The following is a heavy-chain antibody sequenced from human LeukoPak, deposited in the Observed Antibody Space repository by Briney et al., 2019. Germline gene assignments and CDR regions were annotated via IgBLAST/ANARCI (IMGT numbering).Heavy chain of an antibody. V-gene: IGHV4-30-4*02. Sequence: SETLSLTCTVSGGSISSGDYYWSWIRQPPGKGLEWIGYIYYSGSTYYNPSLKSRVTISVDTSKNQFSLRLCSVTAADTAVYYCARDGSNWSNDYYHGVDVWGQGTTVTVSS. J-gene: IGHJ6*02. D-gene: IGHD4-11*01. CDR2: IYYSGST. CDR1: GGSISSGDYY. CDR3: ARDGSNWSNDYYHGVDV.